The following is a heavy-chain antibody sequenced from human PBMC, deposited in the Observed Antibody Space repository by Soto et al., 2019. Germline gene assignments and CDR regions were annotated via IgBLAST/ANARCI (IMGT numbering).Heavy chain of an antibody. Sequence: QVQLVESGGGVVQPGRSLRLSCAASGFTFSSYAMHWVRQAPGKGLEWVAVISYDGSNKYYADSVKGRFTISRDNSKNTLYLQMNSLGAEDTAVYYCARDSWRGNFNFDYWGQGTLVTVSS. V-gene: IGHV3-30-3*01. D-gene: IGHD3-3*01. CDR2: ISYDGSNK. J-gene: IGHJ4*02. CDR3: ARDSWRGNFNFDY. CDR1: GFTFSSYA.